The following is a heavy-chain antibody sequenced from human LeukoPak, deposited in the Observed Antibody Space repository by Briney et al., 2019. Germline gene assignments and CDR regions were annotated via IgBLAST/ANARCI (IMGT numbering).Heavy chain of an antibody. J-gene: IGHJ5*02. CDR2: ISGSGGST. D-gene: IGHD1-26*01. V-gene: IGHV3-23*01. CDR3: AKVIGGSYAGGWFDP. Sequence: QSGGSLRLSCAASGFTFSSYAMSWVRQAPGKGLEWVSAISGSGGSTYYADSVKGRFTISRDNSKNTLYLQMNSLRAEDTAVYYCAKVIGGSYAGGWFDPWGQGTLVTVSS. CDR1: GFTFSSYA.